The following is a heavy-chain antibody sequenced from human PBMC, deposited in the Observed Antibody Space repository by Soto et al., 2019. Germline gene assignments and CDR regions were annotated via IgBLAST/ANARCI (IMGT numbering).Heavy chain of an antibody. Sequence: EVQLVEPGGGLVQPGGSLRLSCAASGFTFSSYWMHWVRQAPGKGLVWVSRINSDGSSTSYADSVKGRFTISRDNAKNTLYLQMNSLRAEDTAVYYCARVPLQLAPPDYWGQGTLVTVSS. D-gene: IGHD1-1*01. CDR1: GFTFSSYW. J-gene: IGHJ4*02. V-gene: IGHV3-74*01. CDR3: ARVPLQLAPPDY. CDR2: INSDGSST.